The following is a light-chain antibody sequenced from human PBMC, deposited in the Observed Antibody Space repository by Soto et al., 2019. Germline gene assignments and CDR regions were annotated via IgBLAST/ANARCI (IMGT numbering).Light chain of an antibody. Sequence: QSSLTHPPSASRSPGHSFTISFTGTSSYVCGYDYVSWYQQHPGTAPKLLIYGNIHRPSGVPDRFSGSNSGTSASLVITGLQAEDEADYYCQSYDSNLSGSGVFGTGTKVT. J-gene: IGLJ1*01. V-gene: IGLV2-8*01. CDR2: GNI. CDR1: SSYVCGYDY. CDR3: QSYDSNLSGSGV.